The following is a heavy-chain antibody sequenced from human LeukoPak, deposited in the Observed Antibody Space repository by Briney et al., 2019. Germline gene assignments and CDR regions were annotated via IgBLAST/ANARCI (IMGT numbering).Heavy chain of an antibody. D-gene: IGHD3-3*01. CDR1: GFTFSSYS. Sequence: PGGSLRLSCAASGFTFSSYSMNWVRQAPGKGLEWVSPISSSSSYIYYADSVEGRFTIPRDNAKDSLYLQMNGMRAEDTAVYYCASYELYAPFDYWGQGTLVTVSS. V-gene: IGHV3-21*01. CDR2: ISSSSSYI. J-gene: IGHJ4*02. CDR3: ASYELYAPFDY.